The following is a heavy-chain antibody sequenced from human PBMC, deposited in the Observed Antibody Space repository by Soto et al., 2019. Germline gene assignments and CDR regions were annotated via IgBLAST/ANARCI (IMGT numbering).Heavy chain of an antibody. Sequence: EAQLVESGGGLVQPGGSLRLSCAASGFSFRSHWMSWVRQAPGKGLEWVANIRQDGGEVQYLESVKGRFTLSRDNAKTSLYLQMHGLRVEDTAVYYCAKSEGWSFDIRGQGTMVTVSS. V-gene: IGHV3-7*01. J-gene: IGHJ3*02. CDR1: GFSFRSHW. D-gene: IGHD2-15*01. CDR3: AKSEGWSFDI. CDR2: IRQDGGEV.